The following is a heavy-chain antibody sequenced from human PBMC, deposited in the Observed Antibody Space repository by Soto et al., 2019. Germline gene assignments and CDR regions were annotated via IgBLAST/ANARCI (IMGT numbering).Heavy chain of an antibody. J-gene: IGHJ4*02. CDR2: INHSGST. D-gene: IGHD5-18*01. CDR1: GGSFSGYY. V-gene: IGHV4-34*01. CDR3: AGEGYSYGSDEYYFDY. Sequence: SETLSLTCAVYGGSFSGYYWSWIRQPPGKGLEWIGEINHSGSTNHNPSLKGRVTISVDTSKNQFSLKLSSVTAADTAVYYCAGEGYSYGSDEYYFDYWGQGTLVTVSS.